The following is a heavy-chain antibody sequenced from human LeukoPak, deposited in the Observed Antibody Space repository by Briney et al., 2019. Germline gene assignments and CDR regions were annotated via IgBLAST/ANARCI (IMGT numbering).Heavy chain of an antibody. J-gene: IGHJ4*02. CDR2: ISYDGSNK. V-gene: IGHV3-30*04. CDR1: GFTFSSYA. CDR3: ARGHDVVVTATDYFDY. D-gene: IGHD2-21*02. Sequence: GGSLRLSCAASGFTFSSYAMHWVRQAPGKWLEWVAVISYDGSNKYYADSVKGRFTISRDNSKNTLYLQMNSLRAEDTAVYYCARGHDVVVTATDYFDYWGQGTLVTVSS.